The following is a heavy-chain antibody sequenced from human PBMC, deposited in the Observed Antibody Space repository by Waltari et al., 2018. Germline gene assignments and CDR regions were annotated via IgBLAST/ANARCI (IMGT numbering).Heavy chain of an antibody. Sequence: LVQSGAEVKKPGASVRVSCKASGYSFTNYGVSWVRQAPGQGLEGLGWIGAFNSNTNKVQKFQGRGTMTTDTHTSTAYMELRSLTSDDTAVYYCAREEQGKWEPRGALDIWGQGTMVTVSS. CDR1: GYSFTNYG. D-gene: IGHD1-26*01. CDR3: AREEQGKWEPRGALDI. J-gene: IGHJ3*02. V-gene: IGHV1-18*01. CDR2: IGAFNSNT.